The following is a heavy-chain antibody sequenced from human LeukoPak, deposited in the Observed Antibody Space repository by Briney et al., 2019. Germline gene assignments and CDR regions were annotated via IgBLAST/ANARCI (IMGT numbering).Heavy chain of an antibody. D-gene: IGHD3-3*01. CDR3: ARGTYYDFWSGYLPNYYYYMDV. V-gene: IGHV1-2*06. CDR2: INPNSGGT. J-gene: IGHJ6*03. Sequence: GASVKVSCKASGYTFTGYYMHWVRQAPGQGLEWMGRINPNSGGTNYAQKFQGRVTMTRDTSISTAYMELSSLRSEDTAVYYCARGTYYDFWSGYLPNYYYYMDVWGKGTTVTVSS. CDR1: GYTFTGYY.